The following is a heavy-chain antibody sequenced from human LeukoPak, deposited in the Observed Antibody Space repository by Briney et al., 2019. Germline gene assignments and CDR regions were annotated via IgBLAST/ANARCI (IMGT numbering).Heavy chain of an antibody. D-gene: IGHD6-13*01. V-gene: IGHV3-23*01. Sequence: PGGSLRLSSAASGFTLSSYAMSWVRQGPGKGLEWVSAISVSGNTYHADSVKGRFTISRDNAKNSLYLQMNSQRAEDTAVYFCTRGNWYRIAAAGYFDYWGQGTLVTVSS. CDR3: TRGNWYRIAAAGYFDY. CDR2: ISVSGNT. J-gene: IGHJ4*02. CDR1: GFTLSSYA.